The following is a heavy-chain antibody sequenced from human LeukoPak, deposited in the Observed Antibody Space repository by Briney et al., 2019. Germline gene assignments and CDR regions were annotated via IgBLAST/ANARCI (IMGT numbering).Heavy chain of an antibody. CDR1: GGSISTYY. J-gene: IGHJ1*01. CDR2: IDSSGST. CDR3: ARGRVPKWELGSPLPSGAGIYFQH. V-gene: IGHV4-4*07. D-gene: IGHD1-26*01. Sequence: PSETLSLTCTVSGGSISTYYWSWIRQPAGKGLEWIGRIDSSGSTKYNPSLNSRVTISVDTSKNQFSLKLNSVTAADTAVYYCARGRVPKWELGSPLPSGAGIYFQHWGQGTLVTVSS.